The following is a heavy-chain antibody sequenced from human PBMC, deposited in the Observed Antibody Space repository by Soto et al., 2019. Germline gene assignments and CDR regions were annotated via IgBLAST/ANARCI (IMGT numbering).Heavy chain of an antibody. V-gene: IGHV4-31*03. CDR3: ARDLVTMALLPNWFDP. D-gene: IGHD3-10*01. CDR2: IYYSGST. Sequence: SETLSLTCTVSGGSISSGGYYWSWIRQHPGKGLECIGYIYYSGSTYYNPSLKSRVTISVDTSKNQFSLKLSSVTAADTAVYYCARDLVTMALLPNWFDPWGQGTLFTVSS. J-gene: IGHJ5*02. CDR1: GGSISSGGYY.